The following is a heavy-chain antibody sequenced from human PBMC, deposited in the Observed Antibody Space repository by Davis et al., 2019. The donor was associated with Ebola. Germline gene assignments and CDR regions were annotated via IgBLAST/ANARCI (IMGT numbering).Heavy chain of an antibody. V-gene: IGHV1-8*01. Sequence: AASVKVSCKTSGYTFTNYDINWVRQATGQGLEWMGWLNPNSGNTDSTHKFQGRLTMTKNISIGTAYMELSTLTSEDTAVYYCARGWDYLYYYYGMDVWGQGTTVTVSS. CDR3: ARGWDYLYYYYGMDV. D-gene: IGHD1-7*01. CDR1: GYTFTNYD. CDR2: LNPNSGNT. J-gene: IGHJ6*02.